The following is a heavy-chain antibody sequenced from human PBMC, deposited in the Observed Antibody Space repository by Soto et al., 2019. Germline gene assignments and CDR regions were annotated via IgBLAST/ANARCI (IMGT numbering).Heavy chain of an antibody. CDR2: IIPILGIA. CDR1: GGTFSSYT. J-gene: IGHJ4*02. Sequence: SVKVSCKASGGTFSSYTISWVRQAPGQGLEWMGRIIPILGIANYAQKFQGRVTITADKSTSTAYMELSSMRSEDTAVYYCARDPRSDGDYEVDYWGQGTLVTVSS. D-gene: IGHD4-17*01. CDR3: ARDPRSDGDYEVDY. V-gene: IGHV1-69*04.